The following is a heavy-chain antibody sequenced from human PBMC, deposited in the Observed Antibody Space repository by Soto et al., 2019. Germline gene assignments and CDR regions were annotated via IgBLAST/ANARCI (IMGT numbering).Heavy chain of an antibody. J-gene: IGHJ4*02. CDR1: GGSISSGGYS. V-gene: IGHV4-30-2*01. CDR3: ARAGGLGAVAGDY. CDR2: IYHSGST. D-gene: IGHD6-19*01. Sequence: QLQLQESGSGLVKPSQTLSLTCAVSGGSISSGGYSWSWIRQPPGKGLEWIGYIYHSGSTYYNPSRKSRVTISGDRSKNQFSLKLSSVTAADTAVYYCARAGGLGAVAGDYWGQGTLVTVSS.